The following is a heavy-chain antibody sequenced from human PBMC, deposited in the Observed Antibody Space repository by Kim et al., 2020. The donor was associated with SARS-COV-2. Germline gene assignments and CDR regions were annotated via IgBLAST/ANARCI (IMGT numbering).Heavy chain of an antibody. Sequence: YLDSLKGRFTICRDDAKSSLSLQLDSLRVEDTAMYYCASAGYYYDTRDFDYWGQGTLVTVSS. D-gene: IGHD3-22*01. J-gene: IGHJ4*02. V-gene: IGHV3-7*03. CDR3: ASAGYYYDTRDFDY.